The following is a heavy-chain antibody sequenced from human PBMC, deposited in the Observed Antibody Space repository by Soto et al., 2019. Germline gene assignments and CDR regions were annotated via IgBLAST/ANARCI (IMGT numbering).Heavy chain of an antibody. Sequence: SETLSLIFAVYGGSFSGYYWSWIRQPPGQGLEWIGEINHTGSTNYNPSLKSRVTISVDTSKNQFSLKLSSVTAADTAVYYCASSPLGYYYGMDVWGQGSTVTVSS. CDR1: GGSFSGYY. J-gene: IGHJ6*02. CDR2: INHTGST. V-gene: IGHV4-34*01. CDR3: ASSPLGYYYGMDV.